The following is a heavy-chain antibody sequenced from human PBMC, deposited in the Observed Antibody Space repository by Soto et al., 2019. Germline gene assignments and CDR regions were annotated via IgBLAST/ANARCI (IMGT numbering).Heavy chain of an antibody. CDR2: INPSGGRT. CDR3: AGLYRYDSSGYYDY. V-gene: IGHV1-46*01. D-gene: IGHD3-22*01. Sequence: ASLKVSCKASGNSFTTYYMHWVRQAPRQGLEWMGIINPSGGRTTYAQKFQGRVTMTRDTSTSTFHMELSSLTSEDTAVYYCAGLYRYDSSGYYDYWGQGTLVTVSS. J-gene: IGHJ4*02. CDR1: GNSFTTYY.